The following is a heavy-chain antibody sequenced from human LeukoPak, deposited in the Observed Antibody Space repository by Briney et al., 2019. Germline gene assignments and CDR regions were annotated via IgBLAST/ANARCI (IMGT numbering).Heavy chain of an antibody. CDR3: ARVGRDCSSINCYWDDWFDP. Sequence: ASVRVSGKASGYSFINYGITWVREAPGQGPEWMGWVSGSTGSTHYAQSVQGRVTMTTDTSTGTAYMELRSLRSDDTAVYYCARVGRDCSSINCYWDDWFDPWGQGTLVIVSS. CDR1: GYSFINYG. CDR2: VSGSTGST. D-gene: IGHD2-2*01. J-gene: IGHJ5*02. V-gene: IGHV1-18*01.